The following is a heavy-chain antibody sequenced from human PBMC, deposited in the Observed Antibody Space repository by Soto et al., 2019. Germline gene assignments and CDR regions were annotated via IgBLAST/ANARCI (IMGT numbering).Heavy chain of an antibody. CDR3: EKRFGGFGTYLYFDY. D-gene: IGHD1-26*01. CDR1: GFTFSSYA. V-gene: IGHV3-23*01. Sequence: PGGSLRLSCAASGFTFSSYAMSWVRQAPGKGLEWVSAISGAGGSTYYADSVKGRFTVSRDNSKNTLYLQMNSLRAEDTAVYYCEKRFGGFGTYLYFDYWGQGTLVTVYS. CDR2: ISGAGGST. J-gene: IGHJ4*02.